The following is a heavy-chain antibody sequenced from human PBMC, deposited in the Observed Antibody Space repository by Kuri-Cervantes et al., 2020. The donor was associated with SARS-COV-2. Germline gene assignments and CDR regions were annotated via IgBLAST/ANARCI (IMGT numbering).Heavy chain of an antibody. V-gene: IGHV3-53*01. D-gene: IGHD3-10*01. J-gene: IGHJ4*02. CDR3: SKAVDPGHSGSPQDFDY. CDR2: IYSGGST. Sequence: GGSLRLSCAASGFTVSSNYMSWVRQAPGKGLEWVSVIYSGGSTYYADSVKGRFTISRHNSKNTLYLQMNSLRAEDTAVCYCSKAVDPGHSGSPQDFDYWGQGTLVTVSS. CDR1: GFTVSSNY.